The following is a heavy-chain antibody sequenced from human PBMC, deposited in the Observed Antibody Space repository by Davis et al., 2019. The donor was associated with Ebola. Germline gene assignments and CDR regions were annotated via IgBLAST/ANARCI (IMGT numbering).Heavy chain of an antibody. V-gene: IGHV1-8*01. D-gene: IGHD4-17*01. CDR2: MNPNSGNA. CDR3: ARGIRAGDYREY. J-gene: IGHJ4*02. CDR1: GYMFTNYG. Sequence: ASVKVSCKASGYMFTNYGISWVRQAPGQGLEWVGWMNPNSGNAAYARRLQGRVTMTRNTSITTAYMELSTLTSEDTAVYYCARGIRAGDYREYWGQGALVTVSS.